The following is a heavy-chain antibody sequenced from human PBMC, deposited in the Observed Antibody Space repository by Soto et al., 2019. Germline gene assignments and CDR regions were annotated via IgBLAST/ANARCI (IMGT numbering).Heavy chain of an antibody. J-gene: IGHJ3*02. CDR2: LNPNSGNT. D-gene: IGHD1-1*01. Sequence: QVQLVQSGAEVKKPGASVKVSCKVSGYTFTSYDINWVRQATGQGLEWMGWLNPNSGNTGYAQKFQGRVTMTRDTSTTTAYMELSSLRSEDTAVDYCSRRTEHASDIWGQGTRVTVSS. CDR3: SRRTEHASDI. V-gene: IGHV1-8*01. CDR1: GYTFTSYD.